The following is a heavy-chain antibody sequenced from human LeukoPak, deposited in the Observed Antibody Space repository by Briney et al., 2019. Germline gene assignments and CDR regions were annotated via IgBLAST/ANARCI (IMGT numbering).Heavy chain of an antibody. D-gene: IGHD3-16*02. CDR3: AREVPYDYVWGSYRLFDY. J-gene: IGHJ4*02. CDR2: MNPNSGNT. Sequence: GASVKVSCKASGYTFTSYDINWVRQATGQGLEWMGWMNPNSGNTGYAQKFQGRVTITRNTSISTAYMELSSLRSEDTAVYYCAREVPYDYVWGSYRLFDYWGQGTLVTVSS. CDR1: GYTFTSYD. V-gene: IGHV1-8*03.